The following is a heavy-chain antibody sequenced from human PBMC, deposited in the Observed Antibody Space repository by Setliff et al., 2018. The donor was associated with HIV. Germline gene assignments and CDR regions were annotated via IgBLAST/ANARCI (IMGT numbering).Heavy chain of an antibody. CDR1: GYSISSGYY. V-gene: IGHV4-38-2*01. CDR3: VRGPQFRPH. J-gene: IGHJ4*02. CDR2: IYHSGST. Sequence: SETLSLTCAVSGYSISSGYYWGWIRQPPGKGLEWIGSIYHSGSTYYNPSLKSRVTISVDNTRSTLYLQMNRLRVEDTAVYYCVRGPQFRPHWGQGTLVTVSS.